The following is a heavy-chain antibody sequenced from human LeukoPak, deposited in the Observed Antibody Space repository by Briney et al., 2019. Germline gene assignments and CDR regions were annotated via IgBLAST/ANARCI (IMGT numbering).Heavy chain of an antibody. D-gene: IGHD1-1*01. CDR2: IYYSGST. V-gene: IGHV4-59*01. CDR3: ARDRQTSDYYYYYMDV. CDR1: GGSISSYY. Sequence: SETLSLTCTVSGGSISSYYWSWIQQPPGKGLEWIGYIYYSGSTNYNPSLKSRVTISVDTSKNQFSLKLSSVTAADTAVYYCARDRQTSDYYYYYMDVWGKGTTVTVSS. J-gene: IGHJ6*03.